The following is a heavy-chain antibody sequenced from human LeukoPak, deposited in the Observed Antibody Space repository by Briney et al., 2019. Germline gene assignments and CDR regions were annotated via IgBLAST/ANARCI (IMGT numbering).Heavy chain of an antibody. CDR2: ISGSSSNT. Sequence: GGSLRLSCAASGFTFSSYAMSWVRQAPGKGLEWVSTISGSSSNTYCADSVKGRFTISRDNSKNTLYLQMNSLRAEDTAVYYCAKQFSDFWSVYENWGQGILVTVSS. J-gene: IGHJ4*02. CDR1: GFTFSSYA. CDR3: AKQFSDFWSVYEN. V-gene: IGHV3-23*01. D-gene: IGHD3-3*01.